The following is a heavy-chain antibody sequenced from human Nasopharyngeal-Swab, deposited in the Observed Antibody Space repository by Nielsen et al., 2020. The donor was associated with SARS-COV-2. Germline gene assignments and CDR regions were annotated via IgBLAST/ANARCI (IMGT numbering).Heavy chain of an antibody. V-gene: IGHV1-8*01. J-gene: IGHJ3*02. CDR2: MNPNSGNT. CDR1: GYTFTSYD. D-gene: IGHD3-22*01. CDR3: ARATSMIKGGHDAFDI. Sequence: ASVKVSCKASGYTFTSYDINWVRQATGQGLEWMGWMNPNSGNTGYAQKFQGRVTMTRNTSISTAYMELSSLRSEDTAVYYCARATSMIKGGHDAFDIWGQGTMVTVSS.